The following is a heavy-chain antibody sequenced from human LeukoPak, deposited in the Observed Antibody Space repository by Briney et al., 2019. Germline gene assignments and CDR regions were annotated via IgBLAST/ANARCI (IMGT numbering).Heavy chain of an antibody. CDR3: AKRYSSSSLGFYYFDY. CDR2: ISNIGGTT. J-gene: IGHJ4*02. CDR1: GFTFNSYA. D-gene: IGHD6-6*01. V-gene: IGHV3-64D*09. Sequence: GGSLRLSCAASGFTFNSYAMHWVRQAPGKGLDYVSAISNIGGTTYYADSVKDRFIISRDSSKNTLYLQMSSLRAEDTAVYYCAKRYSSSSLGFYYFDYWGQGTLLTVSS.